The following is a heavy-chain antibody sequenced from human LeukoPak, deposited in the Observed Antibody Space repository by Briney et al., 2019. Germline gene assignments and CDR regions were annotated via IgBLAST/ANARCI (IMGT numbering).Heavy chain of an antibody. J-gene: IGHJ3*02. V-gene: IGHV1-69*02. D-gene: IGHD2-2*01. CDR1: GGTFSSYT. Sequence: SVKVSCKASGGTFSSYTISWLRQAPGQGLEWMGRIIPILGIANYAQKFQGRVTITADKSTSTAYMELSSLRSEDTAVYYCARGSPLNCSSTSCSDAFDIWGQGTMVTVSS. CDR3: ARGSPLNCSSTSCSDAFDI. CDR2: IIPILGIA.